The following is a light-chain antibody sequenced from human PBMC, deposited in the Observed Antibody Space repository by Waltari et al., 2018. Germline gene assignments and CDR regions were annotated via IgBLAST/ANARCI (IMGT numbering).Light chain of an antibody. CDR3: TSYTGFSVRPYV. V-gene: IGLV2-14*03. J-gene: IGLJ1*01. Sequence: QSALTQPASVSGSPGQSITISCTGTSSDVGSYKYVSWYQQHPGKAPKLLIYDFSNRPSEVSNRFSGSKSGNTASLTISGLQTEDEATYYCTSYTGFSVRPYVFGTGTKVTVL. CDR2: DFS. CDR1: SSDVGSYKY.